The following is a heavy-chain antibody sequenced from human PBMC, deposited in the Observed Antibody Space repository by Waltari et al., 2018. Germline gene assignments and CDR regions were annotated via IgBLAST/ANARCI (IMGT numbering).Heavy chain of an antibody. CDR1: GFDFYDYA. CDR3: AASRGVYWYFDF. V-gene: IGHV3-9*01. Sequence: EVQLVESGGGLVQPGRSLRLSCAASGFDFYDYAMHWVRQVPGKGLEWVSVVSWIGATVGDADSVNGRFAISRDNAKNSLYLQMNSLRVEDTAFYYCAASRGVYWYFDFWGRGTLVSVSS. D-gene: IGHD3-16*01. J-gene: IGHJ2*01. CDR2: VSWIGATV.